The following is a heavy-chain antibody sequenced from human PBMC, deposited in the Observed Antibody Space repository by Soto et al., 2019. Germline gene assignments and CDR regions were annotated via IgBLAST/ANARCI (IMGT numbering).Heavy chain of an antibody. Sequence: QVQLVQSGAEVKTPGSSVKVSCKASGYTIASYDINWVRQAPGQGLEWMGWMNPNRNNTGYAQKFQGRLTMTRDIALSIAHIELSSLRNEDTAVYYCARSDGYHFNWLDSWGQGTLVTVSA. CDR1: GYTIASYD. J-gene: IGHJ5*01. V-gene: IGHV1-8*01. D-gene: IGHD2-21*01. CDR2: MNPNRNNT. CDR3: ARSDGYHFNWLDS.